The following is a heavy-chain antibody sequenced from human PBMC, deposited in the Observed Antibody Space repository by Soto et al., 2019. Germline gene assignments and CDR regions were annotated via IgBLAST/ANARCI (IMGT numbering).Heavy chain of an antibody. CDR1: GVTMSYGGYY. V-gene: IGHV4-61*02. D-gene: IGHD1-1*01. J-gene: IGHJ5*02. CDR2: IYATGTT. CDR3: VRDGTKTLRDWFDP. Sequence: SETLSLTCSVSGVTMSYGGYYWSWIRKSAGKGLEWIGRIYATGTTDYNPSLKSRVMMSVDTSKKQFSLRLRSVTAADTAVYYCVRDGTKTLRDWFDPWGQGISVTVSS.